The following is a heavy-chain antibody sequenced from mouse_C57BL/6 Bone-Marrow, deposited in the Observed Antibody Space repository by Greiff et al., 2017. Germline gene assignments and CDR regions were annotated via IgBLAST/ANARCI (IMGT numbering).Heavy chain of an antibody. D-gene: IGHD2-4*01. V-gene: IGHV1-18*01. CDR1: GYTFTDYN. CDR2: INPNNGGT. CDR3: ARALYYDYGGFAY. Sequence: VQLQQSGPELVKPGASVKIPCKASGYTFTDYNMDWVKQSHGKSLEWIGDINPNNGGTNYNQKFKGKATLTADKSSSTAYMQLRSLPSEDTAVYYCARALYYDYGGFAYWGQGTLVTVSA. J-gene: IGHJ3*01.